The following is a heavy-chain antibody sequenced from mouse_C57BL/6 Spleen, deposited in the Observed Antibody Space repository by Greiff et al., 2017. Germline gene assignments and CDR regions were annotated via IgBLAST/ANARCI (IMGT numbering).Heavy chain of an antibody. J-gene: IGHJ2*01. Sequence: VQLQQPGAELVKPGASVKLSCKASGYTFTSYWMQWVKQRPGQGLEWIGEIDPSDSYTNYNQKFKGKATLTVDTSSSTAYMQLSSLTSEDSAVYYCARWGNYDDYWGQGTTLTVSS. CDR1: GYTFTSYW. CDR3: ARWGNYDDY. CDR2: IDPSDSYT. V-gene: IGHV1-50*01.